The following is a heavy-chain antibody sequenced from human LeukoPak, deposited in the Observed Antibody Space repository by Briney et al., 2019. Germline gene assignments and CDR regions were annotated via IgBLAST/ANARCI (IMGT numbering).Heavy chain of an antibody. CDR2: IRNDGSNK. D-gene: IGHD5-18*01. V-gene: IGHV3-30*02. CDR3: AKRPGYSYGLTYYFDY. CDR1: GFTFSSYG. J-gene: IGHJ4*02. Sequence: GGSLRLSCAASGFTFSSYGMHWVRQAPGKGLEWVTFIRNDGSNKYYADSVKGRFTVSRDTSKNTLYLQMNSLRAEDTAVYYCAKRPGYSYGLTYYFDYWGQGTLVTVSS.